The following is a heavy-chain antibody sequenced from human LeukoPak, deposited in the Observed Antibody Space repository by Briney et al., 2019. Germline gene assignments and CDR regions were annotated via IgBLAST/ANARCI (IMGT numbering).Heavy chain of an antibody. CDR3: ARGESYYDSSGVPLGDYYYYGMDF. J-gene: IGHJ6*02. V-gene: IGHV1-69*04. CDR2: IIHILGIA. Sequence: GASVKVSCKASGGTFSSYAISWVRQAPGQGLEWMGRIIHILGIANYAQKFQGRVTITADKSTSTAYMELSSLRSEDTAVYYCARGESYYDSSGVPLGDYYYYGMDFWGQGTTVTVSS. CDR1: GGTFSSYA. D-gene: IGHD3-22*01.